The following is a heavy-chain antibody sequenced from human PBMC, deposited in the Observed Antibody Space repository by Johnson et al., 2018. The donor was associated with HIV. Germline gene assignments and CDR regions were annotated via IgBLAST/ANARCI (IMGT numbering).Heavy chain of an antibody. V-gene: IGHV3-30*02. CDR2: IRYDGSNK. J-gene: IGHJ3*02. CDR3: AKESAQGAFDI. Sequence: QVQLVESGGGVVQPGGSLRLSCAASGFTFSSYGMHWVRQAPGKGLEWVAFIRYDGSNKYYADSVKGRFTISRDNSKNTLYLQMNSLGAEDTAVYYCAKESAQGAFDIWGQGTMVTVSS. CDR1: GFTFSSYG.